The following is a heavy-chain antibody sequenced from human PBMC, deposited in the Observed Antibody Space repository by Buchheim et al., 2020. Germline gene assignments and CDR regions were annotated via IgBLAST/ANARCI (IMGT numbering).Heavy chain of an antibody. Sequence: EVQLVESGGGLVQPGGSLRLSCAASGFTFSSYWMSWVRQAPGKGLEWVANIKQDGSEKYYVDSVKGRFTISRDNAKNSLYLQMNSLRAEDTAVYYCASQALSFYYYYYGMDVWGQGT. CDR2: IKQDGSEK. CDR3: ASQALSFYYYYYGMDV. V-gene: IGHV3-7*01. D-gene: IGHD2/OR15-2a*01. CDR1: GFTFSSYW. J-gene: IGHJ6*02.